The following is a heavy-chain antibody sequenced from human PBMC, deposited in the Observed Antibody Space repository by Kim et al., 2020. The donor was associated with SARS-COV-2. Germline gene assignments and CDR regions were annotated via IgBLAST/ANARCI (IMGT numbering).Heavy chain of an antibody. Sequence: SETLSLTCTVSLDSINSDFWTWIRQPPGTGLEWIGYIRYSGRTEYNPSLRSRVAILLDPSKSPFSLKLSSVTAADTAVYFCARIPDISGWPFYSWGQGILVTVSS. J-gene: IGHJ4*02. V-gene: IGHV4-59*01. D-gene: IGHD6-19*01. CDR1: LDSINSDF. CDR2: IRYSGRT. CDR3: ARIPDISGWPFYS.